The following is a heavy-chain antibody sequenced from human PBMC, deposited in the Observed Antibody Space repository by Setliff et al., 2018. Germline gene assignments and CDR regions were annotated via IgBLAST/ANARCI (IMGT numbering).Heavy chain of an antibody. CDR1: GGSFSGYY. Sequence: SETLSLTCAVYGGSFSGYYWSWIRQPPGKGLEWIGEINHSGSTNYNPSLKSRVTISVDTSKNQFSLKLSSVTAADTAVYYCARGKEYSSSSFAYYYYYMDVWGKGTTVTVSS. J-gene: IGHJ6*03. V-gene: IGHV4-34*01. CDR2: INHSGST. CDR3: ARGKEYSSSSFAYYYYYMDV. D-gene: IGHD6-6*01.